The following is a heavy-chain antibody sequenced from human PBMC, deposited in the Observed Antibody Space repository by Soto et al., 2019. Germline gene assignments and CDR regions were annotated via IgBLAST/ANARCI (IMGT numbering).Heavy chain of an antibody. CDR2: IIPIVGLT. CDR1: GGSLSSYP. CDR3: ARPTGGHDSGGNYMDV. Sequence: QVQLVQSGSEVKNSGSSVKVSCRASGGSLSSYPITWVRQAPGQGLEWMGRIIPIVGLTNYAQKFQGRVTITADKSTSTAYMELSSLRSDDTAVYYCARPTGGHDSGGNYMDVWGKGTTVIVSS. V-gene: IGHV1-69*02. D-gene: IGHD2-8*02. J-gene: IGHJ6*03.